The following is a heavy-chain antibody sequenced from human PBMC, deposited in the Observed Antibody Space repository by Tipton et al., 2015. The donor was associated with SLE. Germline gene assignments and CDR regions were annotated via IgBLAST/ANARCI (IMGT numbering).Heavy chain of an antibody. V-gene: IGHV4-61*02. CDR2: IHHSGNT. J-gene: IGHJ4*02. CDR1: GGSISSGDHH. Sequence: TLSLTCTVSGGSISSGDHHWSWIRQPAGKGLEWIGRIHHSGNTNYNPSLRSRVSLSLDTSKNQFSLELSPVTAADTAVYYCAREGYSGGWDGDFDNWGQGTLVTVSS. D-gene: IGHD6-19*01. CDR3: AREGYSGGWDGDFDN.